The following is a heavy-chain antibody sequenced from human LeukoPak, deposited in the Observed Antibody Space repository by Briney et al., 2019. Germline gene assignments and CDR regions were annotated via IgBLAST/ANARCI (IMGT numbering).Heavy chain of an antibody. CDR2: ISAYNGNT. CDR3: ARGYDSSSGDFDY. CDR1: GYTFTNYG. V-gene: IGHV1-18*01. D-gene: IGHD3-22*01. Sequence: ASVKVSCKASGYTFTNYGISWVRQAPGQGLEWMGWISAYNGNTNSAQKLQDRVTMTRNTSISTAYMELSSLRSEDTAVYYCARGYDSSSGDFDYWGQGTLVTVSS. J-gene: IGHJ4*02.